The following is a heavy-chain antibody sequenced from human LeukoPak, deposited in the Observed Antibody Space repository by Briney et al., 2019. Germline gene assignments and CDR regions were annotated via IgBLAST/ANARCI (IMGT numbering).Heavy chain of an antibody. CDR2: ISYDGSNK. V-gene: IGHV3-30*18. Sequence: PGGSLRLSCAASGFTFSSYGMHWVRQAPGKGLEWVAVISYDGSNKYYADSVKGRFTISRDNSKNTLYLQMNSLRLEDTAVYYCAKDHSSSWYSYFYYMDVWGKGTTVTVS. CDR1: GFTFSSYG. J-gene: IGHJ6*03. CDR3: AKDHSSSWYSYFYYMDV. D-gene: IGHD6-13*01.